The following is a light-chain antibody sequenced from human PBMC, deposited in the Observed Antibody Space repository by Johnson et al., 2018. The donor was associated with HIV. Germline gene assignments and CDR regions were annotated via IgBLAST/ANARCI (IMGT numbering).Light chain of an antibody. CDR1: SSNIGNNY. CDR2: DNN. Sequence: HSVLTQPPSVSAAPGQKVTISCSGSSSNIGNNYVSWYQQLPGTAPKLLIYDNNKRPSGIPDRFSGSKSGTSATLGITGLQTGDEADYYCGTWDSSLSRYVFGTGTKVTVL. J-gene: IGLJ1*01. CDR3: GTWDSSLSRYV. V-gene: IGLV1-51*01.